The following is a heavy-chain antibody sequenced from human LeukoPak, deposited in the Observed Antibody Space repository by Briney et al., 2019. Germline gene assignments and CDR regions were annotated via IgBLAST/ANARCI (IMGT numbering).Heavy chain of an antibody. V-gene: IGHV1-18*01. CDR3: AREGEYSSSSPYYYYYGMDV. Sequence: GASVKVSCKASGYTFTSYGISWVRQAPGQGLEWMGWISAYNGNTNYAQKLQGRVTMTTDTSTSTAYMELRSLRSDDTAVHYCAREGEYSSSSPYYYYYGMDVWGQGATVTVSS. D-gene: IGHD6-6*01. CDR2: ISAYNGNT. J-gene: IGHJ6*02. CDR1: GYTFTSYG.